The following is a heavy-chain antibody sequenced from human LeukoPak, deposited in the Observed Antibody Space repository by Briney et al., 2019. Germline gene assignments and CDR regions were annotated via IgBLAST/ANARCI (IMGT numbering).Heavy chain of an antibody. CDR3: ARSEMADY. Sequence: VASVKVSCKASGYTFTGYYMHWVRQAPGRGLEWMGWINPDSGATNYAQRFQGRVTMTRDTSISTAYMELSRLRSDDTALYYCARSEMADYWGQGTLVTVSS. V-gene: IGHV1-2*02. J-gene: IGHJ4*02. D-gene: IGHD1-14*01. CDR2: INPDSGAT. CDR1: GYTFTGYY.